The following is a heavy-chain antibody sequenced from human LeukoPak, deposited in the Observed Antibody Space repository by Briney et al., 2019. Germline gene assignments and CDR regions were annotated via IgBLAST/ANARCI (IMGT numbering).Heavy chain of an antibody. D-gene: IGHD6-19*01. J-gene: IGHJ4*02. CDR1: GFTFRNYW. V-gene: IGHV3-7*03. Sequence: GGSLRLSCAASGFTFRNYWMSWARQAPETGLEWVANIKQDGSDRNYVTSVRGRFTISRDNAESSLFLQMNSLRAEDTAVYYCVRNLAVAGTCFDSWGQGTLVTVSS. CDR3: VRNLAVAGTCFDS. CDR2: IKQDGSDR.